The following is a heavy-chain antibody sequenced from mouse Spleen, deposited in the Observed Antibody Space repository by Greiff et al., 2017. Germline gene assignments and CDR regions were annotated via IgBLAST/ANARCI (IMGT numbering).Heavy chain of an antibody. CDR2: ISSGSSTI. CDR1: GFTFSSFG. Sequence: EVMLVESGGGLVQPGGSRKLSCAASGFTFSSFGMHWVRQAPEKGLEWVAYISSGSSTIYYADTVKGRFTISRDNPKNTLFLQMTSLRSEDTAMYYCARGNRYDDGYYFDYWGQGTTLTVSS. J-gene: IGHJ2*01. D-gene: IGHD2-14*01. V-gene: IGHV5-17*02. CDR3: ARGNRYDDGYYFDY.